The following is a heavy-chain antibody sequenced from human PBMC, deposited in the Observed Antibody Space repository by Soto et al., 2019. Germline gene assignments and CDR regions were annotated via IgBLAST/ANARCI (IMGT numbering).Heavy chain of an antibody. J-gene: IGHJ4*02. Sequence: QVQLVESGGGVVHPGRSLRLSCAASGFTFNTYGFHWVRQAPGKGLEWVAVIWSDGNNKYYADSVKGRFTISRDSSKNTLYLQMNSLRVEDTAVYYCARIQLDTIMALDYWGQGTLVTVSS. CDR3: ARIQLDTIMALDY. CDR1: GFTFNTYG. CDR2: IWSDGNNK. V-gene: IGHV3-33*01. D-gene: IGHD1-1*01.